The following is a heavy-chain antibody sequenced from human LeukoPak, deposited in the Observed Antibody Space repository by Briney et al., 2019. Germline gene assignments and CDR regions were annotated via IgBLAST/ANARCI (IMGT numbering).Heavy chain of an antibody. CDR1: GGTFSSYA. CDR2: IIPILGIA. Sequence: ASVKFSCKACGGTFSSYAISWVRQAPGQGLEWMGRIIPILGIANYAQKFQGRVTITADKSTSTAYMELSSLRSEDTAVYYCARDPRYYYDSSGSYYFDYWGQGTLVTVSS. D-gene: IGHD3-22*01. J-gene: IGHJ4*02. V-gene: IGHV1-69*04. CDR3: ARDPRYYYDSSGSYYFDY.